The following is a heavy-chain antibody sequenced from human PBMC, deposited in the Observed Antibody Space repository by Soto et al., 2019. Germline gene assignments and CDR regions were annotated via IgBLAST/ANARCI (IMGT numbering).Heavy chain of an antibody. CDR1: GFTFSNAW. CDR2: IKSKTYGGTT. CDR3: TTGLIQLWLNWFDP. Sequence: EVQLVESGGGLVKPGGSLRLSCAASGFTFSNAWMNWVRQAPGKGLEWVGRIKSKTYGGTTDYAAPEKGRFTISKDDSKNTLYLQMNSLKTEDTAVYYCTTGLIQLWLNWFDPWGQGTLVPVSS. D-gene: IGHD5-18*01. V-gene: IGHV3-15*07. J-gene: IGHJ5*02.